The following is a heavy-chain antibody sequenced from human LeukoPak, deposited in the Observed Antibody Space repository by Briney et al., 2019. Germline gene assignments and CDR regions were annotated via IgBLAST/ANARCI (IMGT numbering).Heavy chain of an antibody. Sequence: ASVKVSCKASGYTFTGYYMHWVRQAPGQGLEWMGWINPNSGGTNYAQKFQGRVTMTRETSISTAYMELSRLRSDDTAVYYCARSGLYCSGGSCYEGWFAPWGQGTLVTVSS. J-gene: IGHJ5*02. CDR2: INPNSGGT. CDR1: GYTFTGYY. D-gene: IGHD2-15*01. V-gene: IGHV1-2*02. CDR3: ARSGLYCSGGSCYEGWFAP.